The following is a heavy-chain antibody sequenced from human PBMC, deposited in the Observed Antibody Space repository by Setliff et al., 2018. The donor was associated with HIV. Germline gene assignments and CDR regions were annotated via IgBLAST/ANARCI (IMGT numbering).Heavy chain of an antibody. J-gene: IGHJ4*02. CDR3: AAFLVSPVTTQDY. Sequence: SETLSLTCTVSGGSFTTDFHYWVWIRQPPGKGLEWIGELSPSGTTRPNPSLQSRVIISLDTSKNQFSLKLTSVTAADTAMYYCAAFLVSPVTTQDYWGQGTPVTVSS. CDR1: GGSFTTDFHY. CDR2: LSPSGTT. D-gene: IGHD4-17*01. V-gene: IGHV4-39*01.